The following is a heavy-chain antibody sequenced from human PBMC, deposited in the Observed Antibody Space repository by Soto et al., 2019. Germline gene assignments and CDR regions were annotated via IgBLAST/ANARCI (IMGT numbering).Heavy chain of an antibody. CDR3: ARSSTSANYFDY. Sequence: QVQLQESGPGLVKPSQTLSLTCTVSGGSISSGGYYWSWIRQHPGKGLEWIGYIYYSGSTYYNPSLKSRVTISVDTSKNQFSLKLSSVTASDTAVYYCARSSTSANYFDYWGQGTLVTVSS. D-gene: IGHD2-2*01. V-gene: IGHV4-31*03. J-gene: IGHJ4*02. CDR1: GGSISSGGYY. CDR2: IYYSGST.